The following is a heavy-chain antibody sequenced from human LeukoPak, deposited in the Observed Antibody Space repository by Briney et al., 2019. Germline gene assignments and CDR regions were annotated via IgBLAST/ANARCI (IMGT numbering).Heavy chain of an antibody. CDR1: GYTFTTYG. Sequence: AAVKVSCKASGYTFTTYGISWVRQAPGQGLEWMGWVSAYNGNTNYAQKLQGRVTMTTDTSANTAYMELGSLRSDDTAVYYCARKDYYDSSGYDYWGQGTLVTVSS. J-gene: IGHJ4*02. V-gene: IGHV1-18*01. D-gene: IGHD3-22*01. CDR2: VSAYNGNT. CDR3: ARKDYYDSSGYDY.